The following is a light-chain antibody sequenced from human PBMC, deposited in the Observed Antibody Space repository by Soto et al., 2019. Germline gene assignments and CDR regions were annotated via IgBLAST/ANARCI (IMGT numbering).Light chain of an antibody. Sequence: EIVLTQSPGTLSLSPGERATLSCRARQRVSSSYLAWYQQKPGQAPRLLIYGASSRATGIPDRFSGSGSGTDFTLIISRLEPEDFAVYYCQQYGSSPPYTFGQGTKLEIK. CDR3: QQYGSSPPYT. CDR1: QRVSSSY. CDR2: GAS. J-gene: IGKJ2*01. V-gene: IGKV3-20*01.